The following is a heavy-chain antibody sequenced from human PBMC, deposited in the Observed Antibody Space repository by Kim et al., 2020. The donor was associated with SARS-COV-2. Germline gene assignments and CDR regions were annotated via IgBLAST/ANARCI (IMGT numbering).Heavy chain of an antibody. Sequence: GGSLRLSCAASGFTFSSYGMHWVRQAPGKGLEWVAVIWYDGSNKYYADSVKGRFTISRDNSKNTLYLQMNSLRAEDTAVYYCAREGDIVVVPAATFWDYYYGMDVWGQGTTVTVSS. V-gene: IGHV3-33*01. J-gene: IGHJ6*02. CDR2: IWYDGSNK. D-gene: IGHD2-2*01. CDR1: GFTFSSYG. CDR3: AREGDIVVVPAATFWDYYYGMDV.